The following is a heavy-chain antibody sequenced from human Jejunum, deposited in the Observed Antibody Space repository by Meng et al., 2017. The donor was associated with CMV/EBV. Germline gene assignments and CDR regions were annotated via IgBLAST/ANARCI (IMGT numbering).Heavy chain of an antibody. V-gene: IGHV3-23*01. D-gene: IGHD3-22*01. CDR2: IDHGGGRT. Sequence: SCSDYTMSWVGQAPGKGLEWVSGIDHGGGRTWYAESVRGRFTISRDNSKNTVFLQMSSLRAEDTALYYCATRGGGFRDSRGYYSLDFWGLGTLVTVSS. J-gene: IGHJ4*02. CDR3: ATRGGGFRDSRGYYSLDF. CDR1: SCSDYT.